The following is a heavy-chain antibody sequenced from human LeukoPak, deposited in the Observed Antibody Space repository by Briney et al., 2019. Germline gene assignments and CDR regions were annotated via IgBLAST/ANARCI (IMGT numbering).Heavy chain of an antibody. Sequence: GGSLRLSCAASGFTFSSYEMNWVRQAPGKGLEWVSYISSSGSTIYYADSVKGRFTISRDNAKNSLYLQMNSLRAEDTAVYYCARGTTALRDVWGKGTTVTVSS. CDR1: GFTFSSYE. V-gene: IGHV3-48*03. D-gene: IGHD2-21*02. CDR3: ARGTTALRDV. CDR2: ISSSGSTI. J-gene: IGHJ6*04.